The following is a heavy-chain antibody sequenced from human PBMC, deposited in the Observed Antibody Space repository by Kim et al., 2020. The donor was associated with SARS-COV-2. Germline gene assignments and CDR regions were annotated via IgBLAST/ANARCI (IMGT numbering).Heavy chain of an antibody. D-gene: IGHD2-2*02. CDR2: ISYDGSNK. Sequence: GGSLRLSCAASGFTFSSYAMHWVRQAPGKGLEWVAVISYDGSNKYYADSVKGRFTISRDNSKNTLYLQMNSLRAEDTAVYYCATYPYYYGMDVWGQGTTV. CDR1: GFTFSSYA. V-gene: IGHV3-30*04. CDR3: ATYPYYYGMDV. J-gene: IGHJ6*02.